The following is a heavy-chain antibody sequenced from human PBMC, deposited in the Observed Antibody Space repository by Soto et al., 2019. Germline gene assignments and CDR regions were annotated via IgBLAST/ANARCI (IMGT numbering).Heavy chain of an antibody. CDR3: AREVYCSSTSCYDEAGWFDP. J-gene: IGHJ5*02. CDR1: GYTFTSYS. V-gene: IGHV1-46*01. CDR2: INPSGGST. Sequence: ASVKVSCKASGYTFTSYSMHWVRQAPGQGLEWMGIINPSGGSTSYAQKFQGWVTMTRDTSISTAYMELSRLRSDDTAVYYCAREVYCSSTSCYDEAGWFDPWGQGTLVTVSS. D-gene: IGHD2-2*01.